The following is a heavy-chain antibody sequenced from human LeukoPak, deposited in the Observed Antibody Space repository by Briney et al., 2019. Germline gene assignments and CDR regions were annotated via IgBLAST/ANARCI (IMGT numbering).Heavy chain of an antibody. J-gene: IGHJ5*02. CDR2: IYHSGST. CDR3: ARIYSSSWFLNWFDP. D-gene: IGHD6-13*01. Sequence: SETLSLTCTVSGGSISSSSYYWGWIRQPPGKGLEWIGTIYHSGSTYYNPSLKSRVTISVDTSKNQFSLKLNSVTAADTAVYYCARIYSSSWFLNWFDPWGQGTLVTASS. V-gene: IGHV4-39*07. CDR1: GGSISSSSYY.